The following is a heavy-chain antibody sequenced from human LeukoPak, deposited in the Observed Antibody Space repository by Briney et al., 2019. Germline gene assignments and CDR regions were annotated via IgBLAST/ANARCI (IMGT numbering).Heavy chain of an antibody. J-gene: IGHJ4*02. Sequence: PGGSLRLSCAASGFTFNSYAMTWVRQAPGKGLEWVSTIGGSRGSPYFADSVKGRFSISRDNSKNTLYLQMDSLRAEDTALYYCAKNKRDFGDYWYYFDSWGQGTLVTVSS. CDR1: GFTFNSYA. D-gene: IGHD4-17*01. CDR2: IGGSRGSP. V-gene: IGHV3-23*01. CDR3: AKNKRDFGDYWYYFDS.